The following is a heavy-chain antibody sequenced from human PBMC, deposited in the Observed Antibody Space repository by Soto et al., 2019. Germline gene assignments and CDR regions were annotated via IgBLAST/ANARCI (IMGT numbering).Heavy chain of an antibody. CDR3: ARDHVVVAATFRASYYGMDV. D-gene: IGHD2-15*01. V-gene: IGHV3-30-3*01. J-gene: IGHJ6*02. Sequence: QVQLVESGGGVVQPGRSLRLSCAASGFTFSSYAMHWVRQAPGKGLEWVAVISYVGSNKYYADSVKGRFTISRDNSKNTLYLQMNSLRAEDTAVYYCARDHVVVAATFRASYYGMDVWGQGTTVTVSS. CDR1: GFTFSSYA. CDR2: ISYVGSNK.